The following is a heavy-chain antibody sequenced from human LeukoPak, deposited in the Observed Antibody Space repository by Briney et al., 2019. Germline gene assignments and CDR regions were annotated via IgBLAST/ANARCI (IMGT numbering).Heavy chain of an antibody. CDR3: ASPPSPATYGPVDY. D-gene: IGHD3-16*01. CDR2: ISYDGSNK. CDR1: GFTLSSYA. J-gene: IGHJ4*02. V-gene: IGHV3-30-3*01. Sequence: GGSLRLSCAASGFTLSSYAMHWVRQAPGKGLEWVAVISYDGSNKYYADSVKGRFTISRDNSKNTLYLQMNSLRAEDTAVYYCASPPSPATYGPVDYWGQGTLVTVSS.